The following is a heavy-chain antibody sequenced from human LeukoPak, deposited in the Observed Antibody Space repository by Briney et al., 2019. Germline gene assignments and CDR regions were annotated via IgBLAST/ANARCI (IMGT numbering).Heavy chain of an antibody. J-gene: IGHJ4*02. CDR3: ARSNQADDY. CDR1: GFTFSSYW. D-gene: IGHD1-14*01. CDR2: INPGGSSI. V-gene: IGHV3-74*01. Sequence: PGGSLRLSCAASGFTFSSYWMHWVRQVPGEGLVWVARINPGGSSITYADSVKGRFTISRDNAKNTLYLQMDSLRAEDTGAYYCARSNQADDYWGQGTLVTVSS.